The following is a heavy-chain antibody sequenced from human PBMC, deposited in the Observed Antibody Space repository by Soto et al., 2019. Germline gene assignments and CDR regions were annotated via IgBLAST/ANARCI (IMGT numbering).Heavy chain of an antibody. Sequence: ASVKVSCKASGYTFTSYAMHWVRQAPGQRLEWMGWINAGNGNTKYSQKFQGRVTITRDESTSTAYMELSSLRSEDTAVYYCARAYYSAISSYGMDVWGQGTTVTVSS. CDR3: ARAYYSAISSYGMDV. D-gene: IGHD3-22*01. J-gene: IGHJ6*02. CDR1: GYTFTSYA. V-gene: IGHV1-3*01. CDR2: INAGNGNT.